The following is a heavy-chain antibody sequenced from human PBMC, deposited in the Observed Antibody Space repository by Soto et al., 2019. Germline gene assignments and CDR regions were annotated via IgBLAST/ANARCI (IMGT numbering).Heavy chain of an antibody. CDR3: ARDFSLDY. J-gene: IGHJ4*02. CDR2: IKEDGSEK. CDR1: GFNFSTYW. Sequence: EVQLVESGGGLVQPGGSLRLSCAASGFNFSTYWMTWVRQAPGKGLEWVANIKEDGSEKYYVDSVKGRFANSRDNAKNSVYLQMNSLRAEDTAVYYCARDFSLDYWGQGTLVSVSS. V-gene: IGHV3-7*03.